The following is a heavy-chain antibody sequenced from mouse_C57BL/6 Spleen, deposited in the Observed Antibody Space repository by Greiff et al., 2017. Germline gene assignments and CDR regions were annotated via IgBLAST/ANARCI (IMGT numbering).Heavy chain of an antibody. CDR1: GYTFTSYW. CDR2: IDPSDSET. CDR3: ARRGLLGGDSYWYFDV. J-gene: IGHJ1*03. V-gene: IGHV1-52*01. D-gene: IGHD4-1*01. Sequence: QVQLQQPGAELVRPGSSVKLSCKASGYTFTSYWMHWVKQRPIQGLEWIGNIDPSDSETHYNQKFKDKGTLTVDNSSSTAYMQLSSLTSEDSAVYYCARRGLLGGDSYWYFDVWGTGTTVTVSS.